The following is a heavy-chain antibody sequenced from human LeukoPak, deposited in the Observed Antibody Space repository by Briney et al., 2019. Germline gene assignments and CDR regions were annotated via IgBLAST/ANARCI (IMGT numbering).Heavy chain of an antibody. D-gene: IGHD3-22*01. V-gene: IGHV4-4*07. CDR1: GGSFSTYY. CDR2: IYTSGAT. Sequence: PSETLSLTCTVSGGSFSTYYWSWIRQPAGKGLEWIGHIYTSGATNYNPSLKSRVTMSIDTSKNQFSLKLSSVTAADTAVYYCAREWLRGSGYYDYWGQGTLVTVSS. CDR3: AREWLRGSGYYDY. J-gene: IGHJ4*02.